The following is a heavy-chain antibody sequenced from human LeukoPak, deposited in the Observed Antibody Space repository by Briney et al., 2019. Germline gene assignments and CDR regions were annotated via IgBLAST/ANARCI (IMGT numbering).Heavy chain of an antibody. Sequence: SETLSLTCTVSGGSISSYYWSWIRQPPGKGLEWIGYIYYSGSTNYNPSLKSRVTISVDTSKNQFSLKLSSVTAADTAVYYCARVEGLRYFDWAGDRNWFDPWGQGTLVTVSS. D-gene: IGHD3-9*01. CDR3: ARVEGLRYFDWAGDRNWFDP. V-gene: IGHV4-59*01. J-gene: IGHJ5*02. CDR1: GGSISSYY. CDR2: IYYSGST.